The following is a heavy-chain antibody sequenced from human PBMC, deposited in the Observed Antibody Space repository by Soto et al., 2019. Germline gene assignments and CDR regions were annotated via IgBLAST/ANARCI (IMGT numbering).Heavy chain of an antibody. V-gene: IGHV4-59*01. CDR1: GGSISSYY. D-gene: IGHD6-6*01. CDR2: IYYSGST. J-gene: IGHJ5*02. Sequence: PSETLSLTCTVSGGSISSYYWSWIRQPPGKGLEWIGYIYYSGSTNYNPSLKSRVTISVDTSKNQFSLKPSSVTAADTAVYYCARAARSNWFDPWGQGTLVTVSS. CDR3: ARAARSNWFDP.